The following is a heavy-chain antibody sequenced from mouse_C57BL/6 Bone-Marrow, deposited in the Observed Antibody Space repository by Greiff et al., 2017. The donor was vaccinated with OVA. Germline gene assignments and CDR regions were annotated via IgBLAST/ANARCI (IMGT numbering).Heavy chain of an antibody. V-gene: IGHV1-39*01. Sequence: EVQLQQSGPEPVKPGASVKISCKASGYSFTDYNMNWVKQSNGKSLEWIGVINPNYGTTSYNQKFKGKATLTVDKSSSTAYMQLNSLTSEDSAVYYCAFYYGSSYRYFDVWGTGTTVTVSS. CDR3: AFYYGSSYRYFDV. CDR1: GYSFTDYN. CDR2: INPNYGTT. D-gene: IGHD1-1*01. J-gene: IGHJ1*03.